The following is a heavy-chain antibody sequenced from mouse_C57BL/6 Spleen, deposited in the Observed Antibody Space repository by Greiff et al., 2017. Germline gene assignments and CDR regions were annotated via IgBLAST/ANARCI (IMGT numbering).Heavy chain of an antibody. J-gene: IGHJ3*01. CDR3: ARVGSSPFAY. D-gene: IGHD1-1*01. Sequence: EVKLMESGGGLVKPGGSLKLSCAASGFTFSDYGMHWVRQAPEKGLEWVAYISSGSSTIYSADTVKGRFTISRDNAKNTLFLQMTSLRSEDTAMYYCARVGSSPFAYWGQGTLVTVSA. V-gene: IGHV5-17*01. CDR2: ISSGSSTI. CDR1: GFTFSDYG.